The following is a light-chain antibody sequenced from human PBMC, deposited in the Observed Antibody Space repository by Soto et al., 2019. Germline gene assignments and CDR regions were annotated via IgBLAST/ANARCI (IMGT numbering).Light chain of an antibody. CDR1: QSIGSY. CDR3: EQSYSTSYN. Sequence: DIPMTQSPSSLSASVGDRVTITCRASQSIGSYLNWYQKKAGKAPKVLIYAASSLQSGVPSRFSGSGSGTDFALTISSLQAEDFATDYCEQSYSTSYNFGQGTKLEV. CDR2: AAS. J-gene: IGKJ2*01. V-gene: IGKV1-39*01.